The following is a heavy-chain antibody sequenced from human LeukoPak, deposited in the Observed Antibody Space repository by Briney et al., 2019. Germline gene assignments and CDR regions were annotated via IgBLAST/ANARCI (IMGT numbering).Heavy chain of an antibody. J-gene: IGHJ5*02. CDR1: GFTFSTSA. V-gene: IGHV1-58*01. Sequence: SVKVSCKASGFTFSTSAVQWVRQSRGQRLEWTGWIVVGSGDTKYAQELQGRLTITRDMSTNTAYMELSSLRSEDTAVYYCAAERYSDSCCWFDPWGQGTLVTVSS. CDR2: IVVGSGDT. D-gene: IGHD1-26*01. CDR3: AAERYSDSCCWFDP.